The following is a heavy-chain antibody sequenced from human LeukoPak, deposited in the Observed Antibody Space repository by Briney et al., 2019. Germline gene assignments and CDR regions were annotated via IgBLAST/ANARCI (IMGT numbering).Heavy chain of an antibody. CDR3: ARVSVVDYYGSGSYQHFDY. J-gene: IGHJ4*02. D-gene: IGHD3-10*01. Sequence: GGSLRLSCAASGFTFSTNWMNWVRQAPGRGLEWVANIKQDGSEKNYVDSVKGRFTISRDNAKNSLYLQMNSLRAEDTAVYYCARVSVVDYYGSGSYQHFDYWGQGTLVTVSS. V-gene: IGHV3-7*01. CDR2: IKQDGSEK. CDR1: GFTFSTNW.